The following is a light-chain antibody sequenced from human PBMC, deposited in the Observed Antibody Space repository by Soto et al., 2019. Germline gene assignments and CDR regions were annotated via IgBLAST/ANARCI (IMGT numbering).Light chain of an antibody. J-gene: IGKJ4*01. V-gene: IGKV1-9*01. CDR1: QDISSY. CDR2: AAS. Sequence: DIQLTQSPSFLSASLGDRVTITYRASQDISSYLAWYQQKPGKAPKLLIYAASTLQSGVPSRCSGSGSGREFTLTISTLQPEDFATYYCQQPNSYPLTFGGGTKVEIK. CDR3: QQPNSYPLT.